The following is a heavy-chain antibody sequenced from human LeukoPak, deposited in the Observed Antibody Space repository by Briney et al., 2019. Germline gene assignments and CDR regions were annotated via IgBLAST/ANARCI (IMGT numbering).Heavy chain of an antibody. V-gene: IGHV4-34*01. CDR3: ARRYWRRVTPADIVVVSSAPAQNLFDP. J-gene: IGHJ5*02. Sequence: PSETLSLTCAVYGGSFSGYYWSWIRQPPGKGLEWIGEINHSGSTNYNPSLKSRVTIYVDTSKNQFSLKLSSVTAGDTAVYYCARRYWRRVTPADIVVVSSAPAQNLFDPWGQGTLVTVSS. CDR1: GGSFSGYY. CDR2: INHSGST. D-gene: IGHD2-2*01.